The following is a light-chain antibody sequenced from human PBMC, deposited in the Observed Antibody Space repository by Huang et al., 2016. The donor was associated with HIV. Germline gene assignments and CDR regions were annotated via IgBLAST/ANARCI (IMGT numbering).Light chain of an antibody. V-gene: IGKV3-15*01. J-gene: IGKJ4*01. Sequence: IVMTQSPATLSVSPGERVTVSCRANRSVSSNLAWYQQRPGQAPRLLIYGSSTRAPGIPARLSGSGSGTDFSLTISSLQSEDFALYYCQQYNNWLLSFGGGTRVDI. CDR1: RSVSSN. CDR3: QQYNNWLLS. CDR2: GSS.